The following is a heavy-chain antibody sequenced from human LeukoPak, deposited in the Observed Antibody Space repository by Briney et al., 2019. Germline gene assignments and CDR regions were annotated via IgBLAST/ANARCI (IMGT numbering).Heavy chain of an antibody. CDR2: INHSGGT. CDR1: GGSFSGYY. Sequence: PSETLSRTCAVYGGSFSGYYWSWIRQPPGKGLEWIGEINHSGGTNYDPSLKSRVTISVDTSKNQFSLKLSSVTAADTAVYYCARGSRRAYSSSSYYYWGQGTLVTVSS. V-gene: IGHV4-34*01. J-gene: IGHJ4*02. CDR3: ARGSRRAYSSSSYYY. D-gene: IGHD6-13*01.